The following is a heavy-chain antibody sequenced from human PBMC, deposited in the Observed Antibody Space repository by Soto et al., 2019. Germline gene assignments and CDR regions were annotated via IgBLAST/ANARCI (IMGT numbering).Heavy chain of an antibody. Sequence: PSETLSLTCTFSCGSISSGGYYWSWIRQHPGKGLEWIGYIYYSGSTYYNPSLKSRVTISVDTSKNQFSLKLSSVTAADTAVYYCAREGELVRIDYWGQGTLVTVSS. CDR1: CGSISSGGYY. V-gene: IGHV4-31*03. D-gene: IGHD6-13*01. CDR2: IYYSGST. J-gene: IGHJ4*02. CDR3: AREGELVRIDY.